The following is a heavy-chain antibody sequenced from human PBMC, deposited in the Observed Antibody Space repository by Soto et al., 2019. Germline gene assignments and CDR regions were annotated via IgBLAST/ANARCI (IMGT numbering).Heavy chain of an antibody. CDR2: IYNGEST. CDR1: GFNVNTDY. V-gene: IGHV3-53*01. J-gene: IGHJ4*02. Sequence: EVQLVESGGGLIQPGGSLRLSCAASGFNVNTDYMNWVRQTPGKGLEWGSFIYNGESTHYADSVKGRFTISSDKSKNTLYLQMNSLRVEDTAVYYCARDGRGLGKLSLFEYWGQGTLVTVSS. CDR3: ARDGRGLGKLSLFEY. D-gene: IGHD3-16*01.